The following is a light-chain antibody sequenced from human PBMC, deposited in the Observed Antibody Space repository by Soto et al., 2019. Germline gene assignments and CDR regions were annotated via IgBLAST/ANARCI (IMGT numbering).Light chain of an antibody. CDR2: DVS. CDR1: SSDVGTYHY. Sequence: QSALTQPASVSWSPGQSITISCTGTSSDVGTYHYVSWYQQHPGKAPTLMIYDVSNRPSGVSNRFSGSKSGNTASLTISGLQAEDEADYYCSSHTGSTVVFGGGTTLTVL. V-gene: IGLV2-14*01. CDR3: SSHTGSTVV. J-gene: IGLJ2*01.